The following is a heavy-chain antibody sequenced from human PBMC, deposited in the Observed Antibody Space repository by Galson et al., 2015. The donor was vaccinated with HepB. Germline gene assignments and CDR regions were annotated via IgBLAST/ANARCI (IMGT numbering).Heavy chain of an antibody. CDR2: ISWNSGSI. J-gene: IGHJ4*02. CDR1: GFTFDDYA. CDR3: AKDSWRPLGFAVDY. V-gene: IGHV3-9*01. D-gene: IGHD7-27*01. Sequence: SLRLSCAASGFTFDDYAMHWVRQAPGKGLEWVSGISWNSGSIGYADSVKGRFTISRDNAKNSLYLQMNSLRAEDTALYYCAKDSWRPLGFAVDYWGQGTLVTVSS.